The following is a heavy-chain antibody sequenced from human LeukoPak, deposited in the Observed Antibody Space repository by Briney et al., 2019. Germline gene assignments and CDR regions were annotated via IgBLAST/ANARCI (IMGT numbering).Heavy chain of an antibody. CDR1: GGSITSYY. CDR3: ARDPRSGNYLDY. V-gene: IGHV4-59*01. D-gene: IGHD3-10*01. J-gene: IGHJ4*02. CDR2: IYYSGTT. Sequence: PSETLSLTCTVSGGSITSYYWSWIRQPPGKGLEWIGYIYYSGTTSYNPSLKRRLTISVDTSKNQFSLKLTSVTAAGTAVYYCARDPRSGNYLDYWGQGTLVTVSS.